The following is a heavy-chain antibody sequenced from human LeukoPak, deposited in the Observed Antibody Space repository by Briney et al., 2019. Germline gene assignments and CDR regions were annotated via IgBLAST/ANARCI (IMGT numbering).Heavy chain of an antibody. D-gene: IGHD2-2*01. J-gene: IGHJ5*01. CDR3: ARGDLYQTLIGNRFDS. CDR1: GYTFSGYY. CDR2: INPNSGGT. Sequence: ASVKISCKASGYTFSGYYIYWVRQAPGQGLQWMGWINPNSGGTDSAQKFQDRIAMTRDTSNSTAYMELRRLTSDDTAVYYCARGDLYQTLIGNRFDSWGQGTLVIVSS. V-gene: IGHV1-2*02.